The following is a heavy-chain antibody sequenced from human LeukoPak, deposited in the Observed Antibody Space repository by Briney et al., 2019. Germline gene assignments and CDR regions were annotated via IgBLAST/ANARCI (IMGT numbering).Heavy chain of an antibody. V-gene: IGHV1-2*02. Sequence: ASVKVSCKASGYTFTSYYMHWVRQAPGQGLEWMGWINPNSGDTKYAQKFQGRVTMTRDTSISTAYMELTRLRSDDTAVYYCARGGLRVMVYRLYYMDVWGKGTTVTVSS. CDR2: INPNSGDT. J-gene: IGHJ6*03. CDR3: ARGGLRVMVYRLYYMDV. D-gene: IGHD2-8*01. CDR1: GYTFTSYY.